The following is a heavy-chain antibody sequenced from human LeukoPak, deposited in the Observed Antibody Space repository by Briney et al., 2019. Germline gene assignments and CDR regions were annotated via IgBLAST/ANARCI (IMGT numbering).Heavy chain of an antibody. V-gene: IGHV1-2*02. Sequence: ASVKVSCKASGYTFTSYYMHWVRQAPGQGLEWMGWINPNSGDTKYAQKFQGRVTMTRDTSISTAYMELTRLRSDDTAVYYCARGGLRVMVYRLYYMDVWGKGTTVTVSS. CDR2: INPNSGDT. J-gene: IGHJ6*03. CDR3: ARGGLRVMVYRLYYMDV. D-gene: IGHD2-8*01. CDR1: GYTFTSYY.